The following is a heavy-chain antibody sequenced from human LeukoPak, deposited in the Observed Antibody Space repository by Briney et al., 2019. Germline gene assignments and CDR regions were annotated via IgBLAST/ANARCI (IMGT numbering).Heavy chain of an antibody. CDR3: ARLAIRYFDWNAWYFDS. Sequence: SETLSLTCTVSGGSFSSTSYYWGWIRQPPGTGLEWIGSIYYSGSTHYNSSLKSRLTISVDTSKNQFSLKLSSVTAADTAVYYCARLAIRYFDWNAWYFDSWGQGTLVTVSS. CDR2: IYYSGST. D-gene: IGHD3-9*01. V-gene: IGHV4-39*01. CDR1: GGSFSSTSYY. J-gene: IGHJ4*02.